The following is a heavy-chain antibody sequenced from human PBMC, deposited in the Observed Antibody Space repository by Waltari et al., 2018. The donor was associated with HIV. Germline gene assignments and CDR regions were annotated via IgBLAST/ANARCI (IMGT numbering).Heavy chain of an antibody. J-gene: IGHJ4*02. CDR1: GGSFSGYY. CDR2: INHSGST. CDR3: ARGRGYYDSSGYYYFDY. Sequence: QVQLQQWGAGLLKPSETLSLPCAVYGGSFSGYYWSWIRQPPGKGLEWIGEINHSGSTNYNPSLKSRVTISVDTSKNQFSLKLSSVTAADTAVYYCARGRGYYDSSGYYYFDYWGQGTLVTVSS. D-gene: IGHD3-22*01. V-gene: IGHV4-34*01.